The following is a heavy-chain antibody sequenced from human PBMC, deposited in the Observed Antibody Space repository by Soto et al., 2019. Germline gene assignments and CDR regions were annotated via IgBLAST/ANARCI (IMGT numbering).Heavy chain of an antibody. CDR3: ATQITVDAFDI. J-gene: IGHJ3*02. CDR1: GFTFSSYG. V-gene: IGHV3-30*03. D-gene: IGHD3-10*01. CDR2: ISNDGSNK. Sequence: QVQLVESGGGVVQSGRSLRLSCAASGFTFSSYGMHWVRQAPGKGLEWVAVISNDGSNKYYADSVKGRFTISRDNSKNTLYLQMNSLRAEDTAVSYCATQITVDAFDIWGQGTMVTVSS.